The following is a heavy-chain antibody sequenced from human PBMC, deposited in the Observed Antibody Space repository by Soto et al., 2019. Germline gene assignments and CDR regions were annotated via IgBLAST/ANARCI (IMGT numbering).Heavy chain of an antibody. V-gene: IGHV4-30-2*01. CDR3: ARVHYGDYGSGMEV. Sequence: QLQLQESGSGLVKPSQTLSLTCAVSGGSISSGGYSWSWIRQPPGQGLEGIGYIYHSGYTYYNPCIMSRVNISGASSKNQFSLKLSSVTAAETDVYYCARVHYGDYGSGMEVCGQGTTVTVSS. J-gene: IGHJ6*02. D-gene: IGHD4-17*01. CDR1: GGSISSGGYS. CDR2: IYHSGYT.